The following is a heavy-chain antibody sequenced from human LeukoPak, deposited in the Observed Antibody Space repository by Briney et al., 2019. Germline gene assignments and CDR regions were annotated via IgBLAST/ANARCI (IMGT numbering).Heavy chain of an antibody. D-gene: IGHD4-23*01. CDR3: ARESGGNPPNYYYYYMDV. CDR1: GFTFSSYA. Sequence: GGSLRLSCAASGFTFSSYAMSWVRQAPGKGLEWVSAISGSGGSTYYADSVKGRFTISRDNSKNTLYLQMNSLRAEDTAVYYCARESGGNPPNYYYYYMDVWGKGTTVTVSS. V-gene: IGHV3-23*01. J-gene: IGHJ6*03. CDR2: ISGSGGST.